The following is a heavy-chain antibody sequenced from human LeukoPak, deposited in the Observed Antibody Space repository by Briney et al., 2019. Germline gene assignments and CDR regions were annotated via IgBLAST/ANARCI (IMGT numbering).Heavy chain of an antibody. CDR2: ISYDGSNK. Sequence: PGGSLKLSCAASGFTFSSYAMHWVRQAPGKGLEWVAVISYDGSNKYYADSVKGRFTISRDNSKNTLYLQMNSLRAEDTAVYYCARDQNGASYDILTGQELDYWGQETLVTVSS. V-gene: IGHV3-30*04. CDR3: ARDQNGASYDILTGQELDY. D-gene: IGHD3-9*01. CDR1: GFTFSSYA. J-gene: IGHJ4*02.